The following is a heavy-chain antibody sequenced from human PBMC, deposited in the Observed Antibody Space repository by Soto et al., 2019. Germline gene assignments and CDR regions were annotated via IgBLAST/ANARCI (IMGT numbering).Heavy chain of an antibody. CDR2: IYYSGST. CDR3: ARDGHYSYGRGFDY. Sequence: QVQLQESGPGLVKPSQTLSLTCTVSGGSISSGGYYWSWIGQHPGKGLEWIGYIYYSGSTYYNPSLKSRVTISVDTSKNQFSLKLSSVTAADTAVYYCARDGHYSYGRGFDYWGQGTLVTVSS. V-gene: IGHV4-31*03. J-gene: IGHJ4*02. D-gene: IGHD5-18*01. CDR1: GGSISSGGYY.